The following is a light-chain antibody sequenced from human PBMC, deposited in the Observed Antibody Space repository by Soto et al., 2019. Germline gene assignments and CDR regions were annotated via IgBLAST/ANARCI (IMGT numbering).Light chain of an antibody. Sequence: EIVMTQSPATLSVSPGERATLSCRANQSVSSNLAWYQQKPGQAPRLLIYGASTRATGIPARFSGSGSGTELTLTISSQQSEDFAVYYCQKYNNWPRTFGQGTKVEIK. CDR1: QSVSSN. CDR3: QKYNNWPRT. J-gene: IGKJ1*01. CDR2: GAS. V-gene: IGKV3-15*01.